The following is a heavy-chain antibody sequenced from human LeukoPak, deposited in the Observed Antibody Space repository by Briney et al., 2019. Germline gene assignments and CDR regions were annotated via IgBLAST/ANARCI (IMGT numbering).Heavy chain of an antibody. Sequence: SGGSLRLSCAASGFTFSSYWMSWVRQAPGKGLEWVANIKQDGSEKYYVDSVKGRFTVSRDNAKNSLYLQMNSLRAEDTAVYYCARVVVITTGAFDIWGQGTMVTVSS. CDR3: ARVVVITTGAFDI. CDR2: IKQDGSEK. J-gene: IGHJ3*02. V-gene: IGHV3-7*01. D-gene: IGHD3-22*01. CDR1: GFTFSSYW.